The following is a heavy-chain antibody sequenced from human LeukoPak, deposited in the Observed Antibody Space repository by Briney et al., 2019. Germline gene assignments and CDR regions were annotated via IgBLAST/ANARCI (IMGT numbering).Heavy chain of an antibody. V-gene: IGHV3-23*01. Sequence: GGSLRLSCAASGFTFSSYGMSWVRQAPGKGLEWVSVISLSGDNMFYADSVKGRFTISRDNSKNTVYLQMNSLRVDDTAVYYCAKVATPNTLDAFDIWGQGTMVTVSS. CDR3: AKVATPNTLDAFDI. J-gene: IGHJ3*02. CDR2: ISLSGDNM. D-gene: IGHD1/OR15-1a*01. CDR1: GFTFSSYG.